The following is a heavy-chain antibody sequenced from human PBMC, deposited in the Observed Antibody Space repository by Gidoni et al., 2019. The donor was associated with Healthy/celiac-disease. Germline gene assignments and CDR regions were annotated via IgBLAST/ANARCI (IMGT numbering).Heavy chain of an antibody. CDR3: AKVAPRPRVEYQLLFPDY. D-gene: IGHD2-2*01. CDR1: GFTFSSYA. Sequence: EVQLLESGGGLVQPGGSLRLSCAASGFTFSSYAMSWVRQAPGKGLEWVSAISGSGGSTYYADSVKGRFTISRDNSKNTLYLQMNSLRAEDTAVYYCAKVAPRPRVEYQLLFPDYWGQGTLVTVSS. CDR2: ISGSGGST. V-gene: IGHV3-23*01. J-gene: IGHJ4*02.